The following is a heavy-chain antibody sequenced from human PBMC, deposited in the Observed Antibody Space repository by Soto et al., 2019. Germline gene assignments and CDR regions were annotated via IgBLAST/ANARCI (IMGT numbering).Heavy chain of an antibody. Sequence: QVQLVQSGAEVKKPGASVKVSCKASEYTFTSYDINWVRQATGQGLEWMGWMNPNSGNTGYAQEFQGRVTMTRNTSISTAYMELSSLRSEDTSVYYCASRSSGYYLSFDYWGQGTLVTVSS. J-gene: IGHJ4*02. CDR1: EYTFTSYD. CDR3: ASRSSGYYLSFDY. D-gene: IGHD3-22*01. CDR2: MNPNSGNT. V-gene: IGHV1-8*01.